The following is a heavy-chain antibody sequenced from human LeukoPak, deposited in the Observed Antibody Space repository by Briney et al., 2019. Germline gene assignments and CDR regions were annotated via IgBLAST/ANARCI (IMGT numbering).Heavy chain of an antibody. CDR1: GFTFSSYA. V-gene: IGHV3-30-3*01. D-gene: IGHD2-21*01. CDR2: ISYDGSNK. J-gene: IGHJ4*02. CDR3: ASPGGALSLGSDY. Sequence: PGGSLRLSCAASGFTFSSYAMHWVRQAPGKGLEWVAVISYDGSNKYYADSVKGRFTISRDNSKNTLYLQMNSLRAEDTAVYYCASPGGALSLGSDYWGQGTLVTVSS.